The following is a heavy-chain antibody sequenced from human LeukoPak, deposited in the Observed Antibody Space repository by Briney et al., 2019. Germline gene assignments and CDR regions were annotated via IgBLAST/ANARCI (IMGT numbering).Heavy chain of an antibody. D-gene: IGHD6-19*01. V-gene: IGHV3-23*01. Sequence: GGSLRLSCAASGFTFSSYAMSWVRQAPGKGLEWVSAISGSGGSTYYADSVKGRFTISRDNAKNSLYLQMNSLRAEDTAVYYCARGPSGWTNYFDYWGQGALVTVSS. J-gene: IGHJ4*02. CDR3: ARGPSGWTNYFDY. CDR2: ISGSGGST. CDR1: GFTFSSYA.